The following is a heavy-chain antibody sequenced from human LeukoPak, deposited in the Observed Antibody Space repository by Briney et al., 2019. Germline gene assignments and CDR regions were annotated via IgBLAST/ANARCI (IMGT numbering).Heavy chain of an antibody. D-gene: IGHD3-22*01. CDR1: GGSFSGYY. J-gene: IGHJ4*02. Sequence: SETLSLTCAVYGGSFSGYYWSWIRQPPGKGLEWIGEINHSGSTNYNPSLKRRVTISVDTSKNQFSLKLSSVNAADTAVYYCARDSITMIDYWGQGTLVTVSS. CDR2: INHSGST. V-gene: IGHV4-34*01. CDR3: ARDSITMIDY.